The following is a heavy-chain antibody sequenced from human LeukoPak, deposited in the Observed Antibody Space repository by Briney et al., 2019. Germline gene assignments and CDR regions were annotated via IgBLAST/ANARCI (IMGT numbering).Heavy chain of an antibody. CDR2: IYPREST. CDR1: GGSISSYS. J-gene: IGHJ4*02. Sequence: PSETLSLTCTVSGGSISSYSWSWMRQPAGKGLEWIGRIYPRESTNYNPSHKSRVTISVDKSKNQFSLKLSSVTAADTAVYYCARDSPPLNFYGSGSYYGSEYYFDYWGQGTLVTVSS. V-gene: IGHV4-4*07. CDR3: ARDSPPLNFYGSGSYYGSEYYFDY. D-gene: IGHD3-10*01.